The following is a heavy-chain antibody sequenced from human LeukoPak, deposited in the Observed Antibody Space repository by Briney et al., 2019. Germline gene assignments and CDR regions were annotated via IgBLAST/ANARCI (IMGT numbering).Heavy chain of an antibody. Sequence: SETLSLTCSVAGDSLSDYYYSWIRQAPGKGLEWIGYLYASGATKSNPSLKSRVTMSVDASKNQFTLSLNSVTTADTAVYYCAREVVWKQFSHGVDVWGQGTTVIVSS. D-gene: IGHD2-8*02. CDR1: GDSLSDYY. V-gene: IGHV4-59*01. J-gene: IGHJ6*02. CDR3: AREVVWKQFSHGVDV. CDR2: LYASGAT.